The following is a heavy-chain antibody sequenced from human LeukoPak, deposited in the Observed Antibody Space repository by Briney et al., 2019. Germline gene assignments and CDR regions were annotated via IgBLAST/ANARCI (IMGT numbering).Heavy chain of an antibody. D-gene: IGHD1-26*01. Sequence: GSLRLSCAASGFTFSDAWMCWVRQAPGKGLEWVGRIKSKTDGGTTDYAAPVKGRFTISRDDSKNTLYLQMNSLKTEDTAVYYCTTRGGSFSIFDYWGQGTLVTVSS. J-gene: IGHJ4*02. CDR3: TTRGGSFSIFDY. CDR2: IKSKTDGGTT. CDR1: GFTFSDAW. V-gene: IGHV3-15*01.